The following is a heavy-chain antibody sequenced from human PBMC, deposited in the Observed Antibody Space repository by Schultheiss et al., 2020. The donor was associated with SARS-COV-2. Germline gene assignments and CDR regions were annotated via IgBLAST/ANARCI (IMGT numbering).Heavy chain of an antibody. V-gene: IGHV3-23*01. CDR1: GFTFSSYS. J-gene: IGHJ6*02. D-gene: IGHD3-10*01. Sequence: GESLKISCAASGFTFSSYSMNWVRQAPGKGLEWVSAISGSGGSTYYADSVKGRFTISRDNSKNTLYLQMNSLRAEDTAVYYCAKAGGSGTYYYYGMDVWGQGTTVTVSS. CDR3: AKAGGSGTYYYYGMDV. CDR2: ISGSGGST.